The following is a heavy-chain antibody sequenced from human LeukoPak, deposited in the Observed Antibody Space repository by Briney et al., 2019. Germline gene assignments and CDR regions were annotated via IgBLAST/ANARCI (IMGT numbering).Heavy chain of an antibody. CDR2: INSDGSST. V-gene: IGHV3-74*01. CDR1: GFTFSSYW. CDR3: AKARIAAAGTGY. J-gene: IGHJ4*02. D-gene: IGHD6-13*01. Sequence: GGSLRLSCAASGFTFSSYWMHWVRQAPGKGLVWVSRINSDGSSTSYADSVKGRFTISRDNSKNTLYLQMNSLRAEDTAVYYCAKARIAAAGTGYWGQGTLVTVSS.